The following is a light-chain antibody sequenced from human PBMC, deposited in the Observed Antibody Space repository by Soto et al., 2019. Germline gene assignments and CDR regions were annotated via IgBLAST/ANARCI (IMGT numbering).Light chain of an antibody. V-gene: IGKV3-11*01. CDR3: QQRYVWPIT. Sequence: DIVLTQSIATLSLSPGERATLSCRASQRIGDYLAWYQQRPGQAPRLLIYDASNRAAGTPARFSGSGSGSDDTLTISSLQPDDFALYYCQQRYVWPITFGQGTRLDIK. CDR1: QRIGDY. J-gene: IGKJ5*01. CDR2: DAS.